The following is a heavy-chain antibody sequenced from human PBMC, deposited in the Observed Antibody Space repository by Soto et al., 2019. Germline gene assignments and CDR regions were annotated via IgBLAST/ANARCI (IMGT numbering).Heavy chain of an antibody. Sequence: SETLSLTCAVSGGSISSSNWWSWVRQPPGKGLEWIGEIYHSGNTNYNPSLKSRVTMAVDKSRNQFSLKLSSVTAADTAVYYCARRWGGGRVDYWGQGTLVTVSS. V-gene: IGHV4-4*02. CDR2: IYHSGNT. J-gene: IGHJ4*02. CDR1: GGSISSSNW. CDR3: ARRWGGGRVDY. D-gene: IGHD3-10*01.